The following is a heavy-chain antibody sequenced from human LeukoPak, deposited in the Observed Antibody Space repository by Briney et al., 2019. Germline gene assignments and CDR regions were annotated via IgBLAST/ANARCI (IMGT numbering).Heavy chain of an antibody. CDR3: ARERSMIVVFDAFDI. V-gene: IGHV1-69*04. J-gene: IGHJ3*02. CDR2: IIPILGIA. D-gene: IGHD3-22*01. Sequence: WASVTVSFKASGGTFSSYAISWVRQAPGQGLEWMGRIIPILGIANYAQKFQGRVTITADKSTSTAYMELSSLRSEDTAVYYCARERSMIVVFDAFDIWGQGTMVTVSS. CDR1: GGTFSSYA.